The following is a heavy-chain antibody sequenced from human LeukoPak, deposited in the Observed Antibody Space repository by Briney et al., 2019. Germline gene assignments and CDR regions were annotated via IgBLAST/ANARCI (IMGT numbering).Heavy chain of an antibody. V-gene: IGHV1-8*01. J-gene: IGHJ6*02. CDR1: GYTFTSYD. Sequence: ASVKVSCKASGYTFTSYDINWVRQATGQGLEWMGWMNPNSGNTGYAQKFQGRVTMTRNTSISTAYMELSSLRSDDTAVYYCARDLGLRGGVVTSSYYYYYYGMDVWGQGTTVTVSS. D-gene: IGHD3-3*01. CDR2: MNPNSGNT. CDR3: ARDLGLRGGVVTSSYYYYYYGMDV.